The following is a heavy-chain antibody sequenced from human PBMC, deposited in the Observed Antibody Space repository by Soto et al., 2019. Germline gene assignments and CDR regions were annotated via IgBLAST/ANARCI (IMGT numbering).Heavy chain of an antibody. V-gene: IGHV1-69*02. D-gene: IGHD3-10*01. Sequence: VKVSCKASGGTVSSYTICWVRQAPGQGLEWMGRIIPTLGIANYAQKFQGRVTITADKSTSTAYMELSSLRSEDTAVYYCARGGPAVPPYWGQGTLVTVSS. J-gene: IGHJ4*02. CDR3: ARGGPAVPPY. CDR1: GGTVSSYT. CDR2: IIPTLGIA.